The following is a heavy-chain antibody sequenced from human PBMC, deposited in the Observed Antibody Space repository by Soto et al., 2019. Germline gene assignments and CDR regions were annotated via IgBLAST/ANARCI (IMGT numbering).Heavy chain of an antibody. CDR1: GCAFSDNY. D-gene: IGHD2-8*01. CDR3: ARIKTLNGFDFDF. Sequence: EGTLRLSXVAGGCAFSDNYMDWVRQAPGKGLEWVGRVRKKANSYTTEYATSVKGRFTVPRDDSKNSLYLQMNSLKPEDTAVYYCARIKTLNGFDFDFWAQGTLVIVSS. J-gene: IGHJ4*02. CDR2: VRKKANSYTT. V-gene: IGHV3-72*01.